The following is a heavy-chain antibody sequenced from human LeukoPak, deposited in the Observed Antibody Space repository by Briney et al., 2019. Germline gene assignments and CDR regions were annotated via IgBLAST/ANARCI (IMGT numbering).Heavy chain of an antibody. CDR1: GFTFSDYF. V-gene: IGHV3-72*01. CDR3: ARVGSVAGSDYIDF. J-gene: IGHJ4*02. Sequence: GGPLRLSCAVPGFTFSDYFLDWVRRARGEGLEWVGRSREKAKISTTDYRAPGKGRFSISKEDSKTTLFLQMNSLKTEDTAVYYCARVGSVAGSDYIDFWGQGTQVTVSS. CDR2: SREKAKISTT. D-gene: IGHD6-19*01.